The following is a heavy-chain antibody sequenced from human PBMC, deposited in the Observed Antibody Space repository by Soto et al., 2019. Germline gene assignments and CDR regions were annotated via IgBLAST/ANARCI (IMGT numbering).Heavy chain of an antibody. CDR3: ARQYCSGTYCYWYFDF. CDR1: GYHFTGSY. Sequence: QVRLLQSGAEVQRPGASINISCKATGYHFTGSYLHWVRRAPGHGPHWMGMINPDTGPTTYAATFQGRVSMITDRSAGTVYLGLGGLTSDDKATYYCARQYCSGTYCYWYFDFWGQGAFVTVAS. CDR2: INPDTGPT. J-gene: IGHJ4*02. V-gene: IGHV1-46*01. D-gene: IGHD2-15*01.